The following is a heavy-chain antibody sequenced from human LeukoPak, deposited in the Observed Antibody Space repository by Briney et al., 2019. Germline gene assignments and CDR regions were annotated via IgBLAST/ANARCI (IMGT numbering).Heavy chain of an antibody. D-gene: IGHD6-19*01. CDR3: LHYRSGWH. V-gene: IGHV3-15*04. CDR2: IGNKADGGTT. CDR1: GLKFSDAW. J-gene: IGHJ4*02. Sequence: GGSLRLSCAVSGLKFSDAWMNWARQAPGKGLEWVGRIGNKADGGTTVYAAPVKGRFTISRDDSKNTVYLQMNSLKTEDTAVYCCLHYRSGWHWGQGTLVTVSS.